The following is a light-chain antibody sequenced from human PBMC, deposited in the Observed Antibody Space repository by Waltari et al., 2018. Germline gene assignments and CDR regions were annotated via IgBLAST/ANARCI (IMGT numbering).Light chain of an antibody. CDR3: QQYYRVPRT. CDR1: QSVLDNSDNKNY. CDR2: WAS. Sequence: DIVMTQSPDSLALSLGERATINCKSSQSVLDNSDNKNYLAWYQQKPGQPPNLLIYWASTRDCGVPDRFSGSGSGTDFTLTISSLQADDVAVYFCQQYYRVPRTFGQGTKVEIK. J-gene: IGKJ1*01. V-gene: IGKV4-1*01.